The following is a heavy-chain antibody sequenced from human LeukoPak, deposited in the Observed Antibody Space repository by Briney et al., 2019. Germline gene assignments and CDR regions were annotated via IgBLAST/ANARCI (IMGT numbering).Heavy chain of an antibody. V-gene: IGHV4-61*02. CDR1: GGSISRG. D-gene: IGHD6-6*01. CDR2: IYTSGST. Sequence: PSDTLYLTCTFSGGSISRGSWIRQPAGKGLEWIGRIYTSGSTNYNPSLKSRVTISVDTSKNQFSLKLSSVTAADTAVYYCAKDRSSSSFNYYYYYMDVWGKRTTVTVSS. CDR3: AKDRSSSSFNYYYYYMDV. J-gene: IGHJ6*03.